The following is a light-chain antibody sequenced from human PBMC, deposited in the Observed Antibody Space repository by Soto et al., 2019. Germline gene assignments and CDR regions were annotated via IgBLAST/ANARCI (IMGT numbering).Light chain of an antibody. J-gene: IGKJ2*01. Sequence: DIQMTQSPSSPSASVGDRVTITRRASQGISNYVAWYQQKPGKVPALLIYEASTLQSGVPSRFSGRGSGTDFTLTISSLQPEDVATYFCQNYNSAPYAFGQGTKLEIK. CDR1: QGISNY. V-gene: IGKV1-27*01. CDR2: EAS. CDR3: QNYNSAPYA.